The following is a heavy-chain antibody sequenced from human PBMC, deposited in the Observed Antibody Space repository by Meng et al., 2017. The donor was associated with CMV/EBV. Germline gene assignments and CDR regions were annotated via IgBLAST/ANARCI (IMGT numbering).Heavy chain of an antibody. J-gene: IGHJ6*02. CDR2: ISGSGGST. Sequence: GESLKISCAASGFTFSSYAVSWVRQAPGKGLEWVSAISGSGGSTYYADSVKGRFTISRDNSKNTLYLQMNSLRAEDTAVYYCAKWFWSGDDYYGMDVWGQGTTVTVSS. CDR3: AKWFWSGDDYYGMDV. V-gene: IGHV3-23*01. D-gene: IGHD3-3*01. CDR1: GFTFSSYA.